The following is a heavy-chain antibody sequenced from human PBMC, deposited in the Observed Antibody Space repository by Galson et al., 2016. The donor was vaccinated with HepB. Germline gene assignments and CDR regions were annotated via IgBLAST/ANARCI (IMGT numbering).Heavy chain of an antibody. CDR2: TYYRSKWNN. J-gene: IGHJ6*03. CDR1: GDSVSNNSAA. CDR3: ARAWFRNMDV. D-gene: IGHD3-10*01. Sequence: CAISGDSVSNNSAAWNWIRQSPSRGLEWLGRTYYRSKWNNDYAPSVESRITINPDTSKNQVSLQLNTVTPDETAVYYCARAWFRNMDVWGEGTTVTVSS. V-gene: IGHV6-1*01.